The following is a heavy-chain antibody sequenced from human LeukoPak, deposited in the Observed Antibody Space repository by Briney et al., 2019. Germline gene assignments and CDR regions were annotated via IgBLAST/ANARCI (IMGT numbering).Heavy chain of an antibody. CDR1: GFTFSSYE. D-gene: IGHD3-22*01. CDR3: ARDTHYYDSSGYYFAWPFDY. Sequence: GGSLRLSCAASGFTFSSYEMNWVRQAPGKGLEWVSYISSSGSTIYYADPVKGRFTISRDNAKNSLYLQMNSLRAEDTAVYYCARDTHYYDSSGYYFAWPFDYWGQGTLVTVSS. V-gene: IGHV3-48*03. CDR2: ISSSGSTI. J-gene: IGHJ4*02.